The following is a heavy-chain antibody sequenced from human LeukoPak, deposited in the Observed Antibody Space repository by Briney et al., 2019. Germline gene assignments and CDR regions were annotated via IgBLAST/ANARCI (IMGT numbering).Heavy chain of an antibody. Sequence: GRSLRLSCAASGFTFSSYGMHWVRQAPGKGLEWVAFIWYDGSNKYYADSVKGRFTISRDNSKNTLYLQMNSLRAEVTAVYYCARVFRGYDSSGYYLDYWGQGTLVTVSS. D-gene: IGHD3-22*01. CDR3: ARVFRGYDSSGYYLDY. CDR1: GFTFSSYG. V-gene: IGHV3-33*01. J-gene: IGHJ4*02. CDR2: IWYDGSNK.